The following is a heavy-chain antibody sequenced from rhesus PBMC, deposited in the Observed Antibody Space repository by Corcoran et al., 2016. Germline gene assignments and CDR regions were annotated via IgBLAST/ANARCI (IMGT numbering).Heavy chain of an antibody. CDR1: GASFRNYW. Sequence: QVQLQESGPRLVKPSETLSLSCAVSGASFRNYWWIWMRQSGGKGLAWVGEIHGVNGLTNCNPSLKSRVTISKDASKSQISLRLSPVTTADTSVYYCGRLGQLANDYWGQGVLVTVSS. J-gene: IGHJ4*01. CDR3: GRLGQLANDY. D-gene: IGHD3-3*01. CDR2: IHGVNGLT. V-gene: IGHV4-80*01.